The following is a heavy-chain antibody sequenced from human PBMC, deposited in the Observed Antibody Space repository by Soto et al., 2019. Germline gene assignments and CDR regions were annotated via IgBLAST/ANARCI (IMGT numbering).Heavy chain of an antibody. J-gene: IGHJ4*02. D-gene: IGHD1-1*01. CDR3: ARGGLEPFDY. CDR2: INDYGTTI. V-gene: IGHV3-74*01. CDR1: GFNLGSYW. Sequence: LRLSCAASGFNLGSYWMHWVRQAPGKGLVWVSRINDYGTTINYAESVEGRFTISRDDAKSEVYLQMNNLRAEDTAVYYCARGGLEPFDYWGQGALVTVS.